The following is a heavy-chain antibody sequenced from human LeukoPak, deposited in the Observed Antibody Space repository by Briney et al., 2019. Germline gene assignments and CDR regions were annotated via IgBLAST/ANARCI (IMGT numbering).Heavy chain of an antibody. CDR3: AREACSGGSCYSADYMDV. Sequence: SETLSLTCTVSGGSISSYYWSWIRQPPGKGLEWIGYIYYSGSTNYNPSLKSRVTISVDTSKNQFSLKLSSVTAADTAVYYCAREACSGGSCYSADYMDVWGKGTTVTISS. V-gene: IGHV4-59*01. CDR1: GGSISSYY. D-gene: IGHD2-15*01. CDR2: IYYSGST. J-gene: IGHJ6*03.